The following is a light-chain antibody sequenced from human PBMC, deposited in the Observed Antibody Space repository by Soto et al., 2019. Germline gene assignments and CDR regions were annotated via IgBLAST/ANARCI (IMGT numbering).Light chain of an antibody. CDR2: DNK. CDR3: QSFDSSLSALYV. CDR1: GATSD. J-gene: IGLJ1*01. Sequence: QSALTQPPSVSGAPGQRVTISCIGATSDVHWYQHLPGAAPKLLIYDNKNRPSGVPDRFPGSRSGTSASLAITGLQAEDEDDYYCQSFDSSLSALYVFGTGTKVT. V-gene: IGLV1-40*01.